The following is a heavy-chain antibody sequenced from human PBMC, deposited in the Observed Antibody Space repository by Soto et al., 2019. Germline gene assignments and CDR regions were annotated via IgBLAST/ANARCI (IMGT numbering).Heavy chain of an antibody. Sequence: PSETLSLTCTVSGGSISSYYWSWIRQPPGKGLEWIGYIYYSGSTNYNPSLKSRVTISVDTSKNQFSPKLSSVTAADTAVYYCARRHCSGGSCYFDYWGQGTPVTVSS. CDR2: IYYSGST. V-gene: IGHV4-59*08. CDR1: GGSISSYY. D-gene: IGHD2-15*01. J-gene: IGHJ4*02. CDR3: ARRHCSGGSCYFDY.